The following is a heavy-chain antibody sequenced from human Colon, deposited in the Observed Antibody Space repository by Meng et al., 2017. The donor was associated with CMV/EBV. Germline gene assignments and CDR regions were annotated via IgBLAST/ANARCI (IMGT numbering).Heavy chain of an antibody. CDR2: ISHEGSED. D-gene: IGHD3/OR15-3a*01. CDR3: ARWTGWFDP. V-gene: IGHV3-30*03. Sequence: LRLSCAASGFTLSNYGIHWVRQAPGKGLEWLALISHEGSEDYYADSVKGRFTMSRDNSKNTVHLQMNSLRPDDTAVYYCARWTGWFDPWGQGTLVTSPQ. J-gene: IGHJ5*02. CDR1: GFTLSNYG.